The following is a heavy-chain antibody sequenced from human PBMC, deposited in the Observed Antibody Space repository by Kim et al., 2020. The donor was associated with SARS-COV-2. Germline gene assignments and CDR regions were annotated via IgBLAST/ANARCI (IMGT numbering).Heavy chain of an antibody. CDR1: EFIFRDSW. CDR2: INQDASQI. J-gene: IGHJ2*01. CDR3: ARGLGYFGGRSWYFDL. D-gene: IGHD2-21*01. Sequence: GGSLRLSCAVSEFIFRDSWLTWVRQPPGEGLQWMANINQDASQIFYGDSVRGRFTVARDNAKNSLYLEMNSLRFDDSAVYYCARGLGYFGGRSWYFDLWGRGTRVAV. V-gene: IGHV3-7*01.